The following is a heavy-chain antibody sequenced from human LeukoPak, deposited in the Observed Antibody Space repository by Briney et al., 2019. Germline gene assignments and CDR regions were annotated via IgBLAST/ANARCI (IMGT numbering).Heavy chain of an antibody. CDR3: VKGRGTTVTAAANY. D-gene: IGHD4-17*01. V-gene: IGHV3-23*01. CDR2: ISGAGGTT. Sequence: GGSLRLSCAASGFTFSNYSMSWVRQAPGKGLEWVSTISGAGGTTYYADSVKGRFTISRDNSKNTLFLQFNSLRADDTAVYYCVKGRGTTVTAAANYWGQGTLVTVSS. J-gene: IGHJ4*02. CDR1: GFTFSNYS.